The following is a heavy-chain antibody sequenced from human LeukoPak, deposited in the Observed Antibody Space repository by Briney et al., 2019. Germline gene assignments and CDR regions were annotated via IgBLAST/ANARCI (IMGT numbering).Heavy chain of an antibody. D-gene: IGHD6-19*01. Sequence: PSESLSLTCTVSGASLTNPTSYHGSWLRQPPGKGLELIGSLYSTESPKFNPCLASRVTMSLDTAKSQFFLKLSSVTAEDSAMYYCARFRSGGWFYFDSWGQGTLVTVSS. CDR2: LYSTESP. V-gene: IGHV4-61*01. CDR1: GASLTNPTSY. J-gene: IGHJ4*02. CDR3: ARFRSGGWFYFDS.